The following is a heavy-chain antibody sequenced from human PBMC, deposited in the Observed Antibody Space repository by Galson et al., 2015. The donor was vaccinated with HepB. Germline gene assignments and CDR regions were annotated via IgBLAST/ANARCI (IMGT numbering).Heavy chain of an antibody. CDR2: IYSGGST. V-gene: IGHV3-66*01. J-gene: IGHJ4*02. CDR1: GFTVSSNY. CDR3: ARVFGSGSYYVDY. D-gene: IGHD3-10*01. Sequence: SLRLSCAASGFTVSSNYMSWVRQAPGKGLEWVSVIYSGGSTYYADSVKGRFTISRDDSKNTLYLQMNSLRAEDTAVYYCARVFGSGSYYVDYWGQGTLVTVSS.